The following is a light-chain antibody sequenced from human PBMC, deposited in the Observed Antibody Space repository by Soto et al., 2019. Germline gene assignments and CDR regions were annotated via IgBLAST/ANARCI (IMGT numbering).Light chain of an antibody. CDR1: NIGSKS. J-gene: IGLJ1*01. CDR3: QVWDTHSHNEV. CDR2: DDR. V-gene: IGLV3-21*02. Sequence: SYELTQPPSVSVAPGQTARITCGGNNIGSKSVHWYQQKPGQAPVLVVYDDRARPSGIPERFSGSNYGNTATLTISRVEAGDEADYYCQVWDTHSHNEVFGNGTKCTV.